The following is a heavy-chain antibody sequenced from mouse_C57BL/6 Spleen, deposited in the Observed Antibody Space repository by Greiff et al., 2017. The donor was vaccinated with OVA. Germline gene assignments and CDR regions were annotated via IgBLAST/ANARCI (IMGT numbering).Heavy chain of an antibody. J-gene: IGHJ4*01. CDR2: IDPSDSYT. CDR3: ARGAQATFYYAMDY. D-gene: IGHD3-2*02. V-gene: IGHV1-69*01. Sequence: QVQLQQPGAELVMPGASVKLSCKASGYTFTSYWMHWVKQRPGQGLEWIGEIDPSDSYTNYNQKFKGKSTLTVDKSSSTAYMQLSSLTSEDSAVYYCARGAQATFYYAMDYWGQGTSVTVSS. CDR1: GYTFTSYW.